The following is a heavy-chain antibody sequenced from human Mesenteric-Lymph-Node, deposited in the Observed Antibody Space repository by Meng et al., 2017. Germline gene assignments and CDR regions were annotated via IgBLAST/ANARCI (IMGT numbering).Heavy chain of an antibody. Sequence: LVVCWGGFVQLARYPRPSWVAPGFSVSHNYMNWFRQEPGKELEWVSDSYSGGSTYYADSVKSRFTISRDNSKNTVYLRMNSLRAEDTAVYFCARSGLEGTLDYWGQGALVTVSS. V-gene: IGHV3-66*01. CDR2: SYSGGST. CDR1: GFSVSHNY. D-gene: IGHD1-14*01. J-gene: IGHJ4*02. CDR3: ARSGLEGTLDY.